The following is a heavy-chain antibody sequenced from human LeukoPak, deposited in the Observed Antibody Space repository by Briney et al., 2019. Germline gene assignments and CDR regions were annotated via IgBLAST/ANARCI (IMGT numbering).Heavy chain of an antibody. Sequence: PGGSLRLSCAASGFTFSSYCMSWVRQAPGKGLEWVSGISGGGGSTYYADSVKGRFTISRDNSKNTLYLQMNSLRAEDTAVYYCGKEPQQLVRGVRLVYWGQGPLVTVPT. V-gene: IGHV3-23*01. J-gene: IGHJ4*02. D-gene: IGHD6-6*01. CDR1: GFTFSSYC. CDR3: GKEPQQLVRGVRLVY. CDR2: ISGGGGST.